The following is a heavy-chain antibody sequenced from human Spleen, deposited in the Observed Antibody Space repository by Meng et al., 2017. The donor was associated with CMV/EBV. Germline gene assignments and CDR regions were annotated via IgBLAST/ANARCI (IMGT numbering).Heavy chain of an antibody. Sequence: QVQLVQSGAEVKKPXXXXKVXXKXSGYTFTSYGISWVRQAPGQGLEWMGWISAYNGNTNYAQKLQGRVTMTTDTSTSTAYMELRSLRSDDTAVYYCARKMGYTVTTRAFDYWGQGTLVTVSS. V-gene: IGHV1-18*01. CDR2: ISAYNGNT. D-gene: IGHD4-17*01. CDR3: ARKMGYTVTTRAFDY. J-gene: IGHJ4*02. CDR1: GYTFTSYG.